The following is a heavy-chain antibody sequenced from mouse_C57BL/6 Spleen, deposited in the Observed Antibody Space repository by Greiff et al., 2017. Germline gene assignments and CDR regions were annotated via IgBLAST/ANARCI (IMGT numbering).Heavy chain of an antibody. Sequence: EVQLQQSGAELVKPGASVKLSCTASGFNIKDYYMHWVKQRTEQGLEWIGRIDPEDGETKYAPKFPGKATITADTSSNTAYLQLSSLTSEDTAVYYCARSNSYWYFDVWGTGTTVTVSS. V-gene: IGHV14-2*01. J-gene: IGHJ1*03. CDR1: GFNIKDYY. D-gene: IGHD2-5*01. CDR2: IDPEDGET. CDR3: ARSNSYWYFDV.